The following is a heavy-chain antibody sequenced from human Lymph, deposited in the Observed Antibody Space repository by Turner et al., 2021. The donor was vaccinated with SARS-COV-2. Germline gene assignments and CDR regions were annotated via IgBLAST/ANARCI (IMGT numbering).Heavy chain of an antibody. J-gene: IGHJ5*02. V-gene: IGHV3-33*01. CDR1: GFTFSSYG. Sequence: QVQLVESGGGVVQPGRSLRLPCAASGFTFSSYGMHWVRQAPGKGLEWVAVIWYDGSNKYYADSVKGRFTISRDNSKNTLYLQMNSLRAEDTAVYYCARDYSSSSYLVSWFDPWGQGTLVTVSS. D-gene: IGHD6-6*01. CDR3: ARDYSSSSYLVSWFDP. CDR2: IWYDGSNK.